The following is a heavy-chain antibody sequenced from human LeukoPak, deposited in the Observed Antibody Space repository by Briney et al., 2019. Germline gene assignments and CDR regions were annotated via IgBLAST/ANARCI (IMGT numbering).Heavy chain of an antibody. CDR2: TYYRSKWGS. V-gene: IGHV6-1*01. D-gene: IGHD1-14*01. J-gene: IGHJ3*01. CDR3: ARASNRAFDA. CDR1: GDSVSSEDAA. Sequence: SQTLSLTCALSGDSVSSEDAAWNWIRQSPSRGLERLGRTYYRSKWGSDYAVSVKSRVTVNPDPSKNQFSLQLNSVTPKDTAVYFCARASNRAFDAWGQGTVVIVSS.